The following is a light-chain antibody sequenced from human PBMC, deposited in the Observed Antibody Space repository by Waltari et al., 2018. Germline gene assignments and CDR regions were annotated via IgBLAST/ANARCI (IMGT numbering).Light chain of an antibody. J-gene: IGLJ3*02. CDR1: ALPTQY. CDR2: KDS. V-gene: IGLV3-25*03. Sequence: SYELTQPPPVSVSPAQTARITCSGDALPTQYAHWYQQKQGQVPALVIYKDSERPSGIPERFSGSSSGTTVTLTISGVQAEDEADYYCQSGDSSGVGVFGGGTKLTVL. CDR3: QSGDSSGVGV.